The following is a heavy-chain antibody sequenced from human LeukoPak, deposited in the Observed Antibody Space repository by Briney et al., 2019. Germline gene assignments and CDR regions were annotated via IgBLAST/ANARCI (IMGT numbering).Heavy chain of an antibody. J-gene: IGHJ5*02. Sequence: SETLSLTCAVYGGSFSGYYRSWIRQPPGKGLEWIGEINHSGSTNYNPSLKSRVTLSVDTSKNQCSLKLSSVTAADTAVYYCARGLAITIFGVVRRDNWFDPWGQGTLVTVSS. D-gene: IGHD3-3*01. CDR3: ARGLAITIFGVVRRDNWFDP. V-gene: IGHV4-34*01. CDR2: INHSGST. CDR1: GGSFSGYY.